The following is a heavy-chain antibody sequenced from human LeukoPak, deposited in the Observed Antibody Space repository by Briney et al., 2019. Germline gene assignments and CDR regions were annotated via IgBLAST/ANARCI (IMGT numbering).Heavy chain of an antibody. V-gene: IGHV3-23*01. J-gene: IGHJ5*02. D-gene: IGHD2-2*01. Sequence: PGGSLRLSCAASGFTFSSYTMSWVRQAPGKGLEWVSAISGSGGSTYYADSVKGRFTISRDNSKNTLYLQMNSPRAEDTAVYYCAKDSSPVSVVPASKSGFDPWGQGTLVTVSS. CDR2: ISGSGGST. CDR3: AKDSSPVSVVPASKSGFDP. CDR1: GFTFSSYT.